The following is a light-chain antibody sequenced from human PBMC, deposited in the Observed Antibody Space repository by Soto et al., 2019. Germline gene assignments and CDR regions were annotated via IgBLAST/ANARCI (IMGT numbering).Light chain of an antibody. CDR1: QDISNY. V-gene: IGKV1-33*01. CDR2: DAS. Sequence: DIQMTQSPSSLSASVGDRVTITCQASQDISNYLDWYQQKPGKAPKLLIYDASNLETGVPSRFSGSGSAPDFTFTISSLQPEDLATYYCQQYDNLPPLTFGGGTKVDIK. J-gene: IGKJ4*01. CDR3: QQYDNLPPLT.